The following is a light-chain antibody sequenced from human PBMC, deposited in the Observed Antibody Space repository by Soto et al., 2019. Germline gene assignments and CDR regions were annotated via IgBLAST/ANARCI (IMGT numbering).Light chain of an antibody. J-gene: IGKJ1*01. Sequence: ESVLTESPATQSLSPGESAPVFCRDSQSVSSNLAWYQQKRGQAPRLLXYGASTRATGIPARFSGSGSGRELTLTISSLRSEYFAVYYCQHYNNWPPWTFGQGTKVDIK. V-gene: IGKV3-15*01. CDR3: QHYNNWPPWT. CDR1: QSVSSN. CDR2: GAS.